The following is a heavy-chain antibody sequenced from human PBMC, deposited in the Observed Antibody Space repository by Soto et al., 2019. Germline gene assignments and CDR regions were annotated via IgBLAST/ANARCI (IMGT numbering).Heavy chain of an antibody. Sequence: ASVKVSCKASGYTFTGYYMHWVRQAPGHGLEWMGWINPNSGGTNYAQKFQGRVTMTRDTSISTAYMELSRLRSDDTAVYHCARVIYYYDSSGYFPYFDYWGQGTLVTVSS. CDR1: GYTFTGYY. D-gene: IGHD3-22*01. CDR3: ARVIYYYDSSGYFPYFDY. V-gene: IGHV1-2*02. CDR2: INPNSGGT. J-gene: IGHJ4*02.